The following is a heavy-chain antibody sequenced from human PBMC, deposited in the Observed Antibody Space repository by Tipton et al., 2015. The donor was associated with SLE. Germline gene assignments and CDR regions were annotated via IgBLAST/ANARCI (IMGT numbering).Heavy chain of an antibody. V-gene: IGHV1-46*01. J-gene: IGHJ4*01. D-gene: IGHD1-26*01. CDR1: GYTFSSNY. Sequence: QLVQSGAEVKKPGASVKVSCTASGYTFSSNYIHWVRQAPGQGLEWMGIVNPDTGGTSYAQRFQGRVTVTADTPSSTVYVELSSLRFDDTAVYYCSRDRSRSGSEVFDYWGHGSLVAVSS. CDR3: SRDRSRSGSEVFDY. CDR2: VNPDTGGT.